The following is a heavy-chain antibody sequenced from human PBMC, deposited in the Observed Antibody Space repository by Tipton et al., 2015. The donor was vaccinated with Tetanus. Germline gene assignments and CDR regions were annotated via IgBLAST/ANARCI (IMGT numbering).Heavy chain of an antibody. Sequence: GLVKPSETLSLICGVYGGSFSGYYWSWIRQPPGKGLEWIGEINHSGSTNYNPSLKSRVTMSVDTSKNQFSLRLNSVTAADTGVYYCAKRDYKKGNWFDPWGQGVLVTVSS. CDR2: INHSGST. CDR3: AKRDYKKGNWFDP. V-gene: IGHV4-34*01. D-gene: IGHD4-11*01. J-gene: IGHJ5*02. CDR1: GGSFSGYY.